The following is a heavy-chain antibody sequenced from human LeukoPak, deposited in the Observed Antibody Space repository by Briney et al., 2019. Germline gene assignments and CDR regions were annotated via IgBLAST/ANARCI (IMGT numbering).Heavy chain of an antibody. CDR1: GGSISSSSYY. D-gene: IGHD3-3*01. CDR2: IYYSGST. CDR3: ARHPTIFGHGDPLDY. J-gene: IGHJ4*02. V-gene: IGHV4-39*01. Sequence: SETLSLTCTVSGGSISSSSYYWGWIRQPPGKGLEGIGGIYYSGSTYYNPSLKSRVTISVDTSKNQFSLKLSSVTAADTAVYYCARHPTIFGHGDPLDYWGQGTLVTVSS.